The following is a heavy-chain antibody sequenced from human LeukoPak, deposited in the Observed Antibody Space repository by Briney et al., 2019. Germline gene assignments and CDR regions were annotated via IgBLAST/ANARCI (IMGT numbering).Heavy chain of an antibody. D-gene: IGHD3-22*01. J-gene: IGHJ4*02. Sequence: GGSLRLSCAAPGFTFSNAWMSWVRQAPGKGLEWVGRIKSKTDGGTTDYAAPVKGRFTISRDDSRNTLYLQMNSLKTEDTAVYYCTTDTDSSGLPRYWGQGTLVTVSS. CDR1: GFTFSNAW. CDR2: IKSKTDGGTT. V-gene: IGHV3-15*01. CDR3: TTDTDSSGLPRY.